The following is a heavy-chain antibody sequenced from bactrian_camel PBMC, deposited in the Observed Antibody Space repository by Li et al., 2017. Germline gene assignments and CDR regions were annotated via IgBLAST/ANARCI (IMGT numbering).Heavy chain of an antibody. J-gene: IGHJ4*01. CDR1: TASMLG. CDR2: IGRVGATA. D-gene: IGHD2*01. CDR3: ATSWYEYDY. V-gene: IGHV3S40*01. Sequence: DVQLVESGGGLVQPGGSLRLSCAAFTASMLGAGWVRQAPGKGLEWVSAIGRVGATAYYPDSVKDRFTISRDNVKNTVYLQMNSLKSEDSALYYCATSWYEYDYWGQGTQVTVS.